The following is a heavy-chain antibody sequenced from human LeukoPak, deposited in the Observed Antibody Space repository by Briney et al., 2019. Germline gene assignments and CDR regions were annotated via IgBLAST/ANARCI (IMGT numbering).Heavy chain of an antibody. Sequence: GGSLRLSCAASGFTFSSYGMHWVRQAPGKGLEWVAVIWYDGSNKYYADSVEGRFTISRDNSKNTLYLQMNSLRAEDTAVYYCAKDGGSYVDYWGQGTLVTVSS. CDR3: AKDGGSYVDY. V-gene: IGHV3-33*06. CDR2: IWYDGSNK. J-gene: IGHJ4*02. D-gene: IGHD1-26*01. CDR1: GFTFSSYG.